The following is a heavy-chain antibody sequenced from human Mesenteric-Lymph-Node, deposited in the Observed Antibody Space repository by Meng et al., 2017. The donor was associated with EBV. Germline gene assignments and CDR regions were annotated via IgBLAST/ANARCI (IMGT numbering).Heavy chain of an antibody. CDR3: ASRSGHSDY. Sequence: QVQLQQWGAGLLKPSETLSLTCAGYGGSFSGYYWSRVRQPPGKGLEWIGEIGEINHREITNYSPSLKSRVTMSVDTSNNQFSLKLSSVTAADTAVYYCASRSGHSDYWGQGTLVTVSS. V-gene: IGHV4-34*01. J-gene: IGHJ4*02. CDR1: GGSFSGYY. D-gene: IGHD3-10*01. CDR2: IGEINHREIT.